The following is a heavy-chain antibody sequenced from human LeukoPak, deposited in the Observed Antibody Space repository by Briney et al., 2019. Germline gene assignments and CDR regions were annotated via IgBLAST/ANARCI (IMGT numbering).Heavy chain of an antibody. CDR3: ARDIMGVDPNFDY. CDR1: GGSISSGGYY. Sequence: PSQTLSLTCTVSGGSISSGGYYWSWIRQPPGKGLEWIGYIYHSGSTYYNPSLKSRVTISVDRSKNQFSLKLSSVTAADTAVYYCARDIMGVDPNFDYWGQGTLVTVSS. D-gene: IGHD1-26*01. V-gene: IGHV4-30-2*01. CDR2: IYHSGST. J-gene: IGHJ4*02.